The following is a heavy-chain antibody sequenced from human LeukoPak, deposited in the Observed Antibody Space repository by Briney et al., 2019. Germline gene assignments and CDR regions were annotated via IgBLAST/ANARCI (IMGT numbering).Heavy chain of an antibody. CDR1: GGTFSSYA. V-gene: IGHV1-69*04. J-gene: IGHJ5*02. CDR2: IIPILGIA. D-gene: IGHD2-2*01. Sequence: ASVKVSCKVSGGTFSSYAISWVRQAPGQGLEWMGRIIPILGIANYAQKFQGRVTITADKSTSTAYMELSSLRSEDTAVYYCARDRYCSSTSCYRWFDPWGQGTLVTVSS. CDR3: ARDRYCSSTSCYRWFDP.